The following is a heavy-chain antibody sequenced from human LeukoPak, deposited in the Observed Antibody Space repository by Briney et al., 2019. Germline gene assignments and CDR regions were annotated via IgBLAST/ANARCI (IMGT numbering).Heavy chain of an antibody. CDR1: GFTFSDHY. CDR3: ARGITTGGKKYYDY. J-gene: IGHJ4*02. Sequence: GGSLRLSCAASGFTFSDHYMDWVRQAQGKGLEWVGRTRDRAHSYTTEYAASVKGRFTISRDDSKNSLYLQMNSLKTEDTAVYYCARGITTGGKKYYDYWGQGTLVTVSS. V-gene: IGHV3-72*01. D-gene: IGHD3-22*01. CDR2: TRDRAHSYTT.